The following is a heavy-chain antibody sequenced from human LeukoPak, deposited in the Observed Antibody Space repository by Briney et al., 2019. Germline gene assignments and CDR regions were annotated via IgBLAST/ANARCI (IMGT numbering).Heavy chain of an antibody. D-gene: IGHD3-10*01. Sequence: SETLSLTCAVYGGSFSGYYWSWIRQPPGKGLEWIGEINHSGSTNYNPSLKSRVTISVDTSKNQFSLKLSSVTAADTAVYYCARVRARGAFGYWGQGTLVTVSS. V-gene: IGHV4-34*01. J-gene: IGHJ4*02. CDR3: ARVRARGAFGY. CDR2: INHSGST. CDR1: GGSFSGYY.